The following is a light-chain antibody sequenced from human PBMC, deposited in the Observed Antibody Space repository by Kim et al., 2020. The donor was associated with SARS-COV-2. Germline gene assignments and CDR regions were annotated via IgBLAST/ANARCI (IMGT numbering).Light chain of an antibody. CDR3: QQYGSSPT. CDR2: EAS. J-gene: IGKJ1*01. Sequence: ENVLTQSPGTLSLSPGERATLSCRASQTVRDNYLAWYQLKPGQAPRLLIYEASNRASDIPDRFSGRGSGTDFTLIINRLEPEDFAVYFCQQYGSSPTFGQGTKVDIK. CDR1: QTVRDNY. V-gene: IGKV3-20*01.